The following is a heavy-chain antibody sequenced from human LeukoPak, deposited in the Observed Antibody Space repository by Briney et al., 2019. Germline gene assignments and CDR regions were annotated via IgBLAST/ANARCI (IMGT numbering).Heavy chain of an antibody. J-gene: IGHJ4*02. D-gene: IGHD3-22*01. Sequence: LGTLSLTRTVSRGSLSSSSYYWGWIRQPPGKGREWIGSIYYSGSTYYNPSLKSRVPISVDTSKNQFSLKLSSVTAADTAVYYCARAYYFDSSGYYYDYWGQGTLVTVSS. V-gene: IGHV4-39*01. CDR3: ARAYYFDSSGYYYDY. CDR1: RGSLSSSSYY. CDR2: IYYSGST.